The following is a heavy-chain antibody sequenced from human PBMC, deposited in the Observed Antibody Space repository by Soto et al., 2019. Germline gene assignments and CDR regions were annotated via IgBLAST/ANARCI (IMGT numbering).Heavy chain of an antibody. Sequence: EVQLLESGGGLVQPGGSLRLSCAASGFTFSSYAMSWVRQAPGKGLEWVSAISGSGGSTYYADSVKGRFTISRDNSKNTLYLQMNSLRAEDTAVYYCAKDGLWFGELIIDAFDIWGQGTMVTVSS. CDR1: GFTFSSYA. CDR2: ISGSGGST. D-gene: IGHD3-10*01. J-gene: IGHJ3*02. CDR3: AKDGLWFGELIIDAFDI. V-gene: IGHV3-23*01.